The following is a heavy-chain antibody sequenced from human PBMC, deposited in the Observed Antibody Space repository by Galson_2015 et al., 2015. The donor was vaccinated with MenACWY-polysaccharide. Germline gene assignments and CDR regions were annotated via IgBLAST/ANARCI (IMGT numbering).Heavy chain of an antibody. J-gene: IGHJ5*02. CDR1: GYTFSSYD. V-gene: IGHV1-8*01. CDR3: ARGGKYYYDISGYLYWFDP. Sequence: SVKVSCKASGYTFSSYDINWVRQTTGQGLEWMGWMNPNSGNTGYAQKFQVRVTMTRNTSISIAYMELSSLRPEDTAVYYCARGGKYYYDISGYLYWFDPCVQGTLVTVSS. D-gene: IGHD3-22*01. CDR2: MNPNSGNT.